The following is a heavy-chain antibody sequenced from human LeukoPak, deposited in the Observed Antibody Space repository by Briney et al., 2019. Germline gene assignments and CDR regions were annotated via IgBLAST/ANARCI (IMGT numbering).Heavy chain of an antibody. CDR3: ARVQGSSIAVAGPTPSPFDY. CDR2: INHSGST. V-gene: IGHV4-34*01. Sequence: TPSETLSLTCAVYGGSFSGYYWSWIRQPPGNGLEWIGEINHSGSTNYNPSLNSRVTISVDTSKNQFSLKLSSVTAADTAVYYCARVQGSSIAVAGPTPSPFDYWGQGTLVSVSS. D-gene: IGHD6-19*01. CDR1: GGSFSGYY. J-gene: IGHJ4*02.